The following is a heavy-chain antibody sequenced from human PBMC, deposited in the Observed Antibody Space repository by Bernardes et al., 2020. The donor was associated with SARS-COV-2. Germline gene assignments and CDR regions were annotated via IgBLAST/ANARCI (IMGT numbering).Heavy chain of an antibody. CDR3: ARVLELGGSDAFDI. CDR2: IYYSGIT. V-gene: IGHV4-59*01. Sequence: SETLSLTCTVSGGSISNNYWSWIRQPPGKGLECIGYIYYSGITKYNPSLKSRVTISVGTSENQFSLKLRSVTAADTAVYYCARVLELGGSDAFDIWGQGTMVTVSS. CDR1: GGSISNNY. J-gene: IGHJ3*02. D-gene: IGHD1-26*01.